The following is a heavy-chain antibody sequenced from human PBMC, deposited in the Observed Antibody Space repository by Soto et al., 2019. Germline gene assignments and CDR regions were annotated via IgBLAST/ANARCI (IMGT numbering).Heavy chain of an antibody. CDR1: GFIFSDFS. CDR3: AREKKHQSLGGRFGMDV. CDR2: IGSSEGYI. D-gene: IGHD2-2*01. Sequence: GGSLRLSCAVSGFIFSDFSMNWVRQAPGKGLEWVASIGSSEGYIFYADSVKGRFTISRDNAKKSLDLQINSLRAEDTAVYYCAREKKHQSLGGRFGMDVWGQGTTVTVSS. V-gene: IGHV3-21*01. J-gene: IGHJ6*02.